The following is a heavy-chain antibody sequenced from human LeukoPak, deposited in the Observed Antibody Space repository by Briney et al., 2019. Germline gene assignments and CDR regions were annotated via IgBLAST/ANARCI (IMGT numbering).Heavy chain of an antibody. J-gene: IGHJ5*02. V-gene: IGHV3-33*01. CDR3: AREESPYYDFWSGPRGYNWFDP. CDR2: IWYDGSNK. Sequence: GGSLRLSCAASGFTFSSYGMHWVRQAPGKGLEWVAVIWYDGSNKYYADSVKGRFTISRDNSKNTLYLQMNSLRAEGTAVYYCAREESPYYDFWSGPRGYNWFDPWGQGTLVTVSS. D-gene: IGHD3-3*01. CDR1: GFTFSSYG.